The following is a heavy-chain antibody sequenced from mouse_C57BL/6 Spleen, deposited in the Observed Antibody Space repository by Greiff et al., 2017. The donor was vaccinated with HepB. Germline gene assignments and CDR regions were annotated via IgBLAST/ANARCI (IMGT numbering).Heavy chain of an antibody. V-gene: IGHV1-72*01. CDR3: ARTRYYCSSPYLSFDV. CDR1: GYTFTSYW. J-gene: IGHJ1*03. D-gene: IGHD1-1*01. CDR2: IDPNSGGT. Sequence: QAHLQQPGAELVKPGASVKLSCKASGYTFTSYWMHWVKQRPGRGLEWIGRIDPNSGGTKYNEKFQSKATLTVDKPSSTAYMQLSSLTSEDSAVYYCARTRYYCSSPYLSFDVWGTGTTVNDSS.